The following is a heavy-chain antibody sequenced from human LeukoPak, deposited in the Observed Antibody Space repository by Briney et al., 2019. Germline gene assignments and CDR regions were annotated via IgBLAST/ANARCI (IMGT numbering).Heavy chain of an antibody. J-gene: IGHJ4*02. CDR3: TRRNKDDSSGYYYD. D-gene: IGHD3-22*01. V-gene: IGHV1-69*13. Sequence: SVKVSCKASGGTFSSYAISWVRQAPGQGLEWMGGIIPIFGTANYAQKFQGRVTITADESTSTAYMELSSLRSEDTAVYYCTRRNKDDSSGYYYDWGQGTLVTVSS. CDR2: IIPIFGTA. CDR1: GGTFSSYA.